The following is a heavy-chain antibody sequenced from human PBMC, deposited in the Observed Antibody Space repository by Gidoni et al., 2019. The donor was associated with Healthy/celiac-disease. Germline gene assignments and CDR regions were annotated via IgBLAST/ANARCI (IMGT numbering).Heavy chain of an antibody. J-gene: IGHJ1*01. V-gene: IGHV2-5*02. CDR1: GFSLSTSGVG. CDR3: AHTLSGYYYFEYFQH. D-gene: IGHD3-22*01. Sequence: QITLKQYGPTLVKPTQTLALAFASSGFSLSTSGVGVGWIRQPPGKALEWLALIYWDDDKRYSPSLKSRLTITKDTSKNQVVLTMTNMDPVDTATYYCAHTLSGYYYFEYFQHWGQGTLVTVSS. CDR2: IYWDDDK.